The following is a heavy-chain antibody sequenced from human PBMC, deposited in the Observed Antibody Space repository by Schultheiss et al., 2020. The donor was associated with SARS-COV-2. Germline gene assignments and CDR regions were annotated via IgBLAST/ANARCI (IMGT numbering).Heavy chain of an antibody. CDR2: INPSGGT. J-gene: IGHJ6*02. D-gene: IGHD3-10*01. CDR1: GGSISSGGYS. CDR3: ARQGFGELPVWWNYYYGMDV. Sequence: SETLSLTCAVSGGSISSGGYSWSWIRQPPGKGLEWIGEINPSGGTNYNPSLKSRVTISVDTSKNQFSLKLSSVTAADTAVYYCARQGFGELPVWWNYYYGMDVWGQGTTVTVSS. V-gene: IGHV4-30-2*02.